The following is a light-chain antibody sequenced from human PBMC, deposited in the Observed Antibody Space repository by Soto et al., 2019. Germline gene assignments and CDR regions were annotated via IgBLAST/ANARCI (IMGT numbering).Light chain of an antibody. CDR3: QQHDTYQLT. J-gene: IGKJ4*01. CDR1: QDLSSY. Sequence: IQLTQSPSSLSASVGDRVTITCRASQDLSSYLAWYQQKPGKAPRLLISAASSLQGGVPSRFSGSGSGTDFTLTISNLQPEDFATYYCQQHDTYQLTFGGGTKVDIK. CDR2: AAS. V-gene: IGKV1-9*01.